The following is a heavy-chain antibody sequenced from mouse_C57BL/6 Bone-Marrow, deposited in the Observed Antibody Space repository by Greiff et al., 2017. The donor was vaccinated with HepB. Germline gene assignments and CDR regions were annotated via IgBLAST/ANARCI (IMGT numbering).Heavy chain of an antibody. Sequence: DVKLVESGGGLVKPGGSLKLSCAASGFTFSSYAMSWVRQTQEKRLEWVATISAGGSYTYYPDNVKGRFTISRDNAKNNLYLQMSHLKSEDTAMYYCARDYYYGSTYYYAMDYWGQGTSVTVSS. CDR1: GFTFSSYA. D-gene: IGHD1-1*01. J-gene: IGHJ4*01. CDR2: ISAGGSYT. V-gene: IGHV5-4*01. CDR3: ARDYYYGSTYYYAMDY.